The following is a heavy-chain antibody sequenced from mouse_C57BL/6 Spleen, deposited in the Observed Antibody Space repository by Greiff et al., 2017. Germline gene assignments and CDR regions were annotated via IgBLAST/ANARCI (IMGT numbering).Heavy chain of an antibody. D-gene: IGHD2-3*01. CDR2: IYPGSGST. J-gene: IGHJ4*01. CDR3: ARYGYYRDAYAMDY. Sequence: QVQLQQPGAELVKPGASVKMSCKASGYTFTSYWITWVKQRPGQGLEWIGDIYPGSGSTNYNEKFKSKATLTVDTSSSTAYMQLSSLTSEDSAVYYCARYGYYRDAYAMDYWGQGTSVTVSS. CDR1: GYTFTSYW. V-gene: IGHV1-55*01.